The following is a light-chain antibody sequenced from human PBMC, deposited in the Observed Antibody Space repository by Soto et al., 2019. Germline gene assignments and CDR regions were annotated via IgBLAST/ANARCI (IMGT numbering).Light chain of an antibody. CDR1: QSLITRY. Sequence: EIVLTQSPGTLSLFPGERATLSCRASQSLITRYLAWYQQKPGQAPRLLIYGASSRATGIPDRFSGSGSGTDFTLTISRLEPEDFAVYSCQQHGTSPTFGEGTRLEIK. CDR3: QQHGTSPT. CDR2: GAS. V-gene: IGKV3-20*01. J-gene: IGKJ5*01.